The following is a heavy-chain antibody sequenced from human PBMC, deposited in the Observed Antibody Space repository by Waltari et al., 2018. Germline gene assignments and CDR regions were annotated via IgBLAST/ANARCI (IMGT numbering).Heavy chain of an antibody. V-gene: IGHV3-30*02. Sequence: QVQLVESGGGVVQPGGSLRLSCAASGFTFSSYGMHWVRQAPGKGLEWVAVIRYDGSKKYYADAVKGRFTISRDNSKNTLYLQMNSLRAEDTAVYYCAKDRSGSFGVIDYWGQGTLVTVSS. CDR3: AKDRSGSFGVIDY. CDR2: IRYDGSKK. J-gene: IGHJ4*02. CDR1: GFTFSSYG. D-gene: IGHD1-26*01.